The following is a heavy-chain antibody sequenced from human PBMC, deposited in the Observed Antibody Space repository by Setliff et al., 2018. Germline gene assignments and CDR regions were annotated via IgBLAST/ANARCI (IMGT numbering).Heavy chain of an antibody. CDR3: ARDSSGYMAFDI. D-gene: IGHD3-22*01. CDR2: IIPILGIA. Sequence: SVKVSCKASGGTFSSYAISWVRQAPGQGREWMGGIIPILGIANYAQKFQGRVTITADKSTSTAYMELSSLRSEDTAVDYCARDSSGYMAFDIWGQGTMVTVSS. V-gene: IGHV1-69*10. J-gene: IGHJ3*02. CDR1: GGTFSSYA.